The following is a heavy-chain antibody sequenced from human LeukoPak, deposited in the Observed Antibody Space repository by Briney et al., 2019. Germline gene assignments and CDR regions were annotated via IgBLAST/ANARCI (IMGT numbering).Heavy chain of an antibody. CDR1: GFTISSHG. CDR3: AKDWGSSGWYNYFDP. CDR2: ISYDGNSK. Sequence: PGGSLRLSCAVSGFTISSHGMHWVRQAPGKGLEWVAMISYDGNSKYYGDSVKGRSTISRDNSKNTLYLQMDSLRTEDTAVYYCAKDWGSSGWYNYFDPWGQGTLVTVSS. D-gene: IGHD6-19*01. V-gene: IGHV3-30*18. J-gene: IGHJ5*02.